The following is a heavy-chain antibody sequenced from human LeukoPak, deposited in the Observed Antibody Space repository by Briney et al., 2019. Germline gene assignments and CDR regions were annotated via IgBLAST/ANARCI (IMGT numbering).Heavy chain of an antibody. Sequence: SETLSLTWAVYGGSFSGYYWSWIRQPPGKGLEWIGEINHSGSTNYNPSLKSRVTISVDTSKNQFSLKLSSVTAADTAVYYCARGDRDGYNRWGQGTLVTVSS. CDR2: INHSGST. CDR1: GGSFSGYY. V-gene: IGHV4-34*01. J-gene: IGHJ4*02. D-gene: IGHD5-24*01. CDR3: ARGDRDGYNR.